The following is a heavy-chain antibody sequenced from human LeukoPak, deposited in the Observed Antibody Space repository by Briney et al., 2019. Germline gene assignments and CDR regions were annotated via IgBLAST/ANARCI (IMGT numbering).Heavy chain of an antibody. D-gene: IGHD2-2*01. CDR3: ARGGGRYCSSTSCYWRYYYHGMDV. CDR2: INHSGST. CDR1: GGSFSGYY. Sequence: SETLSLTCAVYGGSFSGYYWSWIRQPPGKGLEWIGEINHSGSTNYNPSLKSRVTISVDTSKNQFSLKLSSVTAADTAVYYCARGGGRYCSSTSCYWRYYYHGMDVWGQGTTVTVSS. V-gene: IGHV4-34*01. J-gene: IGHJ6*02.